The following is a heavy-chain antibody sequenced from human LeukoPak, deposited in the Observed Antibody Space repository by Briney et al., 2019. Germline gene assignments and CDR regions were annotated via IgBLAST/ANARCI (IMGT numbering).Heavy chain of an antibody. V-gene: IGHV3-30*09. CDR2: ISYDETNE. J-gene: IGHJ6*02. CDR1: GFSFSSYA. CDR3: ARDLGGNDGSGYWENYYYAMDV. Sequence: GGSLRLSCAASGFSFSSYAMHWVRQAPGKGLEWVAVISYDETNEYYADSVKGRFAISRDNSKSTLYLQMNSLRAEDTAVYYCARDLGGNDGSGYWENYYYAMDVWGQGTTVTVSS. D-gene: IGHD3-22*01.